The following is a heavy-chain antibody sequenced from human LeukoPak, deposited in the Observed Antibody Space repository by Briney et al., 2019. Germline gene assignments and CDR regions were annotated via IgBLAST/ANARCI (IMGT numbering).Heavy chain of an antibody. CDR2: ISYDGSNK. Sequence: GGSLRLSCAASGFTFSSYGMHWVRQAPGKGLGWVAVISYDGSNKYYADSVKGRFTISRDNSKNALYLQMNSLRAEDTAVYYCAKDRGVCSGGSCYICDYWGQGTLVTVSS. V-gene: IGHV3-30*18. CDR3: AKDRGVCSGGSCYICDY. J-gene: IGHJ4*02. CDR1: GFTFSSYG. D-gene: IGHD2-15*01.